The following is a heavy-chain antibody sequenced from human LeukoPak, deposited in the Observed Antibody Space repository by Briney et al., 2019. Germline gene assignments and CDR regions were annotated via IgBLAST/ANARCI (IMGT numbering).Heavy chain of an antibody. V-gene: IGHV3-30*03. CDR3: QYSGYAVDH. CDR2: ISYDGSNK. CDR1: GFTFSSYG. D-gene: IGHD5-12*01. J-gene: IGHJ4*02. Sequence: GGSLRLSCAASGFTFSSYGMHWVRQAPGKGLEWVAVISYDGSNKYYAGSVKGRFTISRDNSKNTLYLQMNSLRAEDTAVYYCQYSGYAVDHWGQGTLVTVSS.